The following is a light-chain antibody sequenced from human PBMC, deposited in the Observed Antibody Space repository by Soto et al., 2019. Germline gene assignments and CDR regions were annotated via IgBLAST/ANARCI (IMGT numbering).Light chain of an antibody. V-gene: IGLV2-8*01. J-gene: IGLJ1*01. CDR3: SSYAGTNNHHA. CDR1: GSDVGFYNY. CDR2: EVT. Sequence: QSALTQPPSASGSPGESVTISCTGSGSDVGFYNYVSWYQQHPGKVPKLIIYEVTKRPSGVPDRFSGSKSGNTASLTVSGLQAEDAADYYCSSYAGTNNHHAFGTGTKLTVL.